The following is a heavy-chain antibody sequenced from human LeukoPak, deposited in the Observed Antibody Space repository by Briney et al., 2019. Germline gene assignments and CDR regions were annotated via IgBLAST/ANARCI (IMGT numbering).Heavy chain of an antibody. CDR3: ARDHRYYYDSSGYYDYNWFDP. CDR2: IIPIFGTA. CDR1: RGTFSSYA. V-gene: IGHV1-69*05. Sequence: SVKVSCKASRGTFSSYAISWVRQAPGQGLEWMGRIIPIFGTANYAQKFQGRVTITTDESTSAAYMELSSLRSEDTAVYYCARDHRYYYDSSGYYDYNWFDPWGQGTLVTVSS. D-gene: IGHD3-22*01. J-gene: IGHJ5*02.